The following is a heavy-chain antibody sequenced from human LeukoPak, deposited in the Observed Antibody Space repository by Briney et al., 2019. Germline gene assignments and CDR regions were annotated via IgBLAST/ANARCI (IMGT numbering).Heavy chain of an antibody. J-gene: IGHJ4*02. Sequence: GGSLRLSCEASGFTFSSYGMHWVRQAPGKGLEWVAFIRYDGSNKYYADSVKGRFTISRDNSKNTLYLQMNSLRAEDTAVYYCAKDKSSSWYGPVGYWGQGTLVTVSS. V-gene: IGHV3-30*02. CDR2: IRYDGSNK. CDR1: GFTFSSYG. CDR3: AKDKSSSWYGPVGY. D-gene: IGHD6-13*01.